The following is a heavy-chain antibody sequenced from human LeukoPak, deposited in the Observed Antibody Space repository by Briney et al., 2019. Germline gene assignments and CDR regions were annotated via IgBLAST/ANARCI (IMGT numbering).Heavy chain of an antibody. J-gene: IGHJ1*01. V-gene: IGHV1-69*04. CDR3: ARLYCSGDSCYSAWGYFQY. D-gene: IGHD2-15*01. Sequence: SVKVSCKASGGTFVNYAITWVRQAPGQGLEWMGRIIPILGITNYAQKFQGRVTITADKSTSTAYMGLSSLRSEDTALYYCARLYCSGDSCYSAWGYFQYWGQGTLVTVSS. CDR1: GGTFVNYA. CDR2: IIPILGIT.